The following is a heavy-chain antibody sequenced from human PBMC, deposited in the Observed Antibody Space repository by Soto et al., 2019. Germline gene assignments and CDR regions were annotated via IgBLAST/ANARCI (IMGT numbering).Heavy chain of an antibody. CDR3: ARAEGGNYYGMDV. CDR1: RGSISSSNW. CDR2: IYHSGST. V-gene: IGHV4-4*02. J-gene: IGHJ6*02. D-gene: IGHD3-16*01. Sequence: SETLSLTCAVSRGSISSSNWWSWVRQPPGKGLEWIGEIYHSGSTNYNPSLKSRVTISVDKSKNQFSLKLSSVTAADTAVYYCARAEGGNYYGMDVWGQGTTVTVSS.